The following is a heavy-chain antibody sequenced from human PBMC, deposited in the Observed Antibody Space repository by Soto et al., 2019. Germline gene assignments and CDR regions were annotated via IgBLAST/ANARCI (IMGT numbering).Heavy chain of an antibody. CDR2: IYPGDSDT. CDR3: ARLVPAAMGGDDAFDI. J-gene: IGHJ3*02. D-gene: IGHD2-2*01. V-gene: IGHV5-51*01. Sequence: GESLKISCKGSGYSFTSYWIGWVRQMPGKGLEWMGIIYPGDSDTRYTPSFQGQVTISADKSISTAYLQWSSLKASDTAVYYCARLVPAAMGGDDAFDIWGQGTMVTVSS. CDR1: GYSFTSYW.